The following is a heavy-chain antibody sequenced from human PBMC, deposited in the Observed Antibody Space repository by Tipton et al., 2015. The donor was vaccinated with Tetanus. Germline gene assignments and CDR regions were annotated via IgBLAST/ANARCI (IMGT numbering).Heavy chain of an antibody. CDR2: INPNTGHA. J-gene: IGHJ4*02. D-gene: IGHD6-13*01. CDR3: ARGNRGSSWYL. Sequence: QLVQSGAEVKKPGASVRVSCKASAYAFTSYDLNWVRQAAGQGLEWMGWINPNTGHAGYAQKIQGRVTMTRNINITTAYLDLRTLRSDDTAVYYCARGNRGSSWYLWGQGTLVTVSS. V-gene: IGHV1-8*01. CDR1: AYAFTSYD.